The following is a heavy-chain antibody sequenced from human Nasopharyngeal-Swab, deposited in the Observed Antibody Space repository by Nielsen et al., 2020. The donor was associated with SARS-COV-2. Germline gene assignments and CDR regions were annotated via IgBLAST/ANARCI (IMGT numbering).Heavy chain of an antibody. V-gene: IGHV3-21*01. CDR3: ANMSNTGYSYYYYGMDV. CDR2: ISSSSSYI. D-gene: IGHD6-13*01. CDR1: GFTFRSYS. J-gene: IGHJ6*02. Sequence: SLKISCAASGFTFRSYSINWVRPPPGKGLEWVSSISSSSSYIYYADSVKGRFTISRHNAKNSLNLQMNSLRAEDTAVYYCANMSNTGYSYYYYGMDVWGQGTTVTVSS.